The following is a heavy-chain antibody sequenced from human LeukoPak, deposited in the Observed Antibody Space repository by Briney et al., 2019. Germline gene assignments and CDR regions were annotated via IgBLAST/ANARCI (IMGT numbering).Heavy chain of an antibody. D-gene: IGHD3-9*01. CDR3: AKGENFDWLYYFDY. Sequence: GGSLRLYCAASGFTFSSYAMSWVRQAPGKGLEWVSAISGSGGSTYYADSVKGRFTISRDNSKNTLYLQMNSLRAEDTAVYYCAKGENFDWLYYFDYWGQGTLVTVSS. CDR2: ISGSGGST. J-gene: IGHJ4*02. V-gene: IGHV3-23*01. CDR1: GFTFSSYA.